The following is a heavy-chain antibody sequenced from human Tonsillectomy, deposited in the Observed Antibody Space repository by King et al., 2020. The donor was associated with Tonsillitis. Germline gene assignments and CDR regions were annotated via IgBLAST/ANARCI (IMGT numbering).Heavy chain of an antibody. CDR2: ISGSDGST. Sequence: VQLVESGGGLAQPGGSLRLSCVASGFIFSNYAMSWVRQAPGKGLEWVSGISGSDGSTYYADSVKGRFTIFRDNAKNTLYLQMNSLRAEDTALYYCAKVCSGCDYGLDVWAKGPRSPSP. CDR3: AKVCSGCDYGLDV. J-gene: IGHJ6*02. V-gene: IGHV3-23*04. D-gene: IGHD3-10*02. CDR1: GFIFSNYA.